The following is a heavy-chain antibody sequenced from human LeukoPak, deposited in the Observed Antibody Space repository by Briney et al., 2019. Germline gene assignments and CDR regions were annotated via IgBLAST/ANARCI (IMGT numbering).Heavy chain of an antibody. Sequence: GESLKISCKGSGYSFTSYWIGWVRQIPGKGLEWMGMVYPGDSDTRYSPSFQGQVTISADKSISTTYLQWSSLKASDSVMYYCARAGYSNRWDGVDYWGQGTLVTVSS. J-gene: IGHJ4*02. CDR3: ARAGYSNRWDGVDY. CDR2: VYPGDSDT. V-gene: IGHV5-51*01. CDR1: GYSFTSYW. D-gene: IGHD2/OR15-2a*01.